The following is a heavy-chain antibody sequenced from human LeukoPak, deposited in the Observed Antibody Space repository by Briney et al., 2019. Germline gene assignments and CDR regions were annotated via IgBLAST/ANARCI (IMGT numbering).Heavy chain of an antibody. CDR3: ARGGYSYAFDY. D-gene: IGHD5-18*01. J-gene: IGHJ4*02. Sequence: SVKVSCKASGGTFISYAISWVRQAPGQGLEWMGGIIPIFGTANYAQKFQGRVMITADESTSTAYMELSSLRSEDTAVYYCARGGYSYAFDYWGQGTLVTVSS. CDR2: IIPIFGTA. CDR1: GGTFISYA. V-gene: IGHV1-69*13.